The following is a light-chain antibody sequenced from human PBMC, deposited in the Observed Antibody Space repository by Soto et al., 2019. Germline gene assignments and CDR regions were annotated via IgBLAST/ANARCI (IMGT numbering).Light chain of an antibody. CDR3: MQGTHWPIT. CDR1: QSLVHSDGIAY. Sequence: DVVMTQSPLSLPVTLGQPASISCRCNQSLVHSDGIAYFSWFQQRPGRSPRRLIYKVSNRDSGVPARFSGSGSGTDFALKISRVEAEDVGVNYCMQGTHWPITFGQATRLEIK. CDR2: KVS. J-gene: IGKJ5*01. V-gene: IGKV2-30*02.